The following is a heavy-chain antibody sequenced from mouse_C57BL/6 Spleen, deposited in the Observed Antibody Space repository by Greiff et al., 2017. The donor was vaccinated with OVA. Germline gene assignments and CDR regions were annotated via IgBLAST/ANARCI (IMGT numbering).Heavy chain of an antibody. CDR3: ARDASWDSGYFDV. J-gene: IGHJ1*03. CDR1: GFTFSDFY. D-gene: IGHD3-3*01. CDR2: SRNKANDYTT. V-gene: IGHV7-1*01. Sequence: EVQLVESGGGLVQSGRSLRLSCATSGFTFSDFYMEWVRQAPGKGLEWIAASRNKANDYTTEYSASVKGRFIVSRDTSQSILYLQMNALRAEDTAIYYCARDASWDSGYFDVWGTGTTVTVSS.